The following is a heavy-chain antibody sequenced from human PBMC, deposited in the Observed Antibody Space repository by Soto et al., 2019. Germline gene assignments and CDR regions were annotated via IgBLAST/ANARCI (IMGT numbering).Heavy chain of an antibody. V-gene: IGHV3-15*01. J-gene: IGHJ4*02. Sequence: EVQLVESGGGLVKPGGSLRLSCAASGFTFSNAWMSWVRQAPGKGLEWVGRIKSKTDGGTTDYGAPVKGRFTISRDDSKNPLHLQMNSLKTEDSAVYYRTTDHRPPQSGNGVFSYWGQGTLVTVSS. CDR3: TTDHRPPQSGNGVFSY. CDR2: IKSKTDGGTT. D-gene: IGHD2-8*01. CDR1: GFTFSNAW.